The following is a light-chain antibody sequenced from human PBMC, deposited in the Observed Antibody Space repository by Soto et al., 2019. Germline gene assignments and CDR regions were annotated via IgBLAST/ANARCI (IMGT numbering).Light chain of an antibody. CDR3: CSYAGSSTWNDV. CDR2: EVS. Sequence: QSVLTQPASVSGSPGQSITISCTGTSSDVGSYNLVSWYQQHPGKAPKLMIYEVSKRPSGVSNRFSGSKSGNTASLTISGLQAEDEADYYCCSYAGSSTWNDVFGTGTKVTVL. J-gene: IGLJ1*01. CDR1: SSDVGSYNL. V-gene: IGLV2-23*02.